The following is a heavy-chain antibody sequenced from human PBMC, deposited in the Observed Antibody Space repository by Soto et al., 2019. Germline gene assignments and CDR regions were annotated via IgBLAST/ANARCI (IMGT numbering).Heavy chain of an antibody. CDR1: GGTFSSYA. CDR3: ARDQNEILTGYYEDYGMDV. J-gene: IGHJ6*02. V-gene: IGHV1-69*01. D-gene: IGHD3-9*01. Sequence: QVQLVQSGAEVKKPGSSVKVSCKASGGTFSSYAISWVRQAPGQGLEWMGGIIPIFGTANYAQKFQGRVTITSDQSTSTAYMELSSLRSEDTAVYYCARDQNEILTGYYEDYGMDVWGQGTTVTVAS. CDR2: IIPIFGTA.